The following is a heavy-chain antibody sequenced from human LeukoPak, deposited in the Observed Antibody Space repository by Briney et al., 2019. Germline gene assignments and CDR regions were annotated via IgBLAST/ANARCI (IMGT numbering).Heavy chain of an antibody. CDR3: ASVPTRGSYFDY. CDR2: INSDGSST. J-gene: IGHJ4*02. CDR1: GFTFSSYW. D-gene: IGHD3-16*01. Sequence: GGSLRLSCAASGFTFSSYWMHWVRXAPGXXXVWVXRINSDGSSTSYADSEKRRFTISRDNAKNTLYLQMNSLRAEDTAVYYCASVPTRGSYFDYWGQGTLVTVSS. V-gene: IGHV3-74*01.